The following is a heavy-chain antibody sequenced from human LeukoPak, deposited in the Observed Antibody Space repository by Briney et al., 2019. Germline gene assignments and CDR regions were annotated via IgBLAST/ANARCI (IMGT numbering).Heavy chain of an antibody. D-gene: IGHD3-3*01. J-gene: IGHJ4*02. CDR3: AVWLLSTGNIFFFDY. CDR2: FDPEDCET. CDR1: GNTLPRLS. V-gene: IGHV1-24*01. Sequence: ASVNVSCKVSGNTLPRLSMHWVRQAPGKGLEWMGCFDPEDCETIYAQKFQARLTMTGDTSTDTAEMEMSSLRSEDTAVYYCAVWLLSTGNIFFFDYWGQGTLVTVSS.